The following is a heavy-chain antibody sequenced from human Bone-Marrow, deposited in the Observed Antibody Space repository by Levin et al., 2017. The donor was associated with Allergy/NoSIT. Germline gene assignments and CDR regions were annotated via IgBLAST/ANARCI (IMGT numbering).Heavy chain of an antibody. CDR1: GGSINNYY. CDR2: IYNSGST. V-gene: IGHV4-59*01. CDR3: SRGGVRWWFDP. D-gene: IGHD4-23*01. Sequence: SQTLSLTCIVSGGSINNYYWNWLRQPPGKGLEWIGYIYNSGSTNYNPSLKSRVTISVDTSRNQISLNLSSVTAADTAVYYCSRGGVRWWFDPWGQGTLVTVSS. J-gene: IGHJ5*02.